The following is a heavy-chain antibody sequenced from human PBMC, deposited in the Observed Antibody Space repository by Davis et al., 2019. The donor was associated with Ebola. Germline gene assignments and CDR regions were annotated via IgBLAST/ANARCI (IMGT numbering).Heavy chain of an antibody. CDR1: GFTFSSYW. D-gene: IGHD4-17*01. CDR3: TSPYGDYDY. Sequence: GESLKISCAASGFTFSSYWMSWVRQAPGKGLEWVANIKQDGSEMYYVDSVKGRFTISRDNAKNSLYLQMNSLRAEDTAVYYCTSPYGDYDYWGQGTLVTVSS. J-gene: IGHJ4*02. CDR2: IKQDGSEM. V-gene: IGHV3-7*01.